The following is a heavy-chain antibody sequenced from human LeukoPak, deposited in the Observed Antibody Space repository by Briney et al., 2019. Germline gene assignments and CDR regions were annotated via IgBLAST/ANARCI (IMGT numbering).Heavy chain of an antibody. CDR3: AKAIRTSCYGCNMDV. Sequence: GGSLRLSCAASGFTFSSYAMNWVRQAPGKGLEWVSTISASGGSAYHAVSVKGRFTISRDNSKNTLYLQMNTLRAEDTAVYYCAKAIRTSCYGCNMDVWGEGTTVTVSS. CDR1: GFTFSSYA. D-gene: IGHD2-2*01. J-gene: IGHJ6*03. V-gene: IGHV3-23*01. CDR2: ISASGGSA.